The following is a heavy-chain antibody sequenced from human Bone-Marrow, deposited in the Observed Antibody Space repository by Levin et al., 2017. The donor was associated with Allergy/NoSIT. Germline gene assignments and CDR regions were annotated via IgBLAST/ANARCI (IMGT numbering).Heavy chain of an antibody. CDR1: GGSFSGYY. D-gene: IGHD2/OR15-2a*01. CDR3: ARGHSTSGFDS. CDR2: INHSGST. Sequence: SETLSLTCEVNGGSFSGYYWSWIRQPPGKGLEWIGEINHSGSTNYNPSLKSRVTTSVDTSKRQFSLNLRSVTAADTGVYYCARGHSTSGFDSWGQGTLVTVSS. V-gene: IGHV4-34*01. J-gene: IGHJ4*02.